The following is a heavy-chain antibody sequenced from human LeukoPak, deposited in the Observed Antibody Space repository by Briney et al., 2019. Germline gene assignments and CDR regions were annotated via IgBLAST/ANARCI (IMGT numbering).Heavy chain of an antibody. V-gene: IGHV1-69*05. D-gene: IGHD3-22*01. CDR1: GGTFSNYA. CDR3: VRDGRKYYDSSVLDYFDY. J-gene: IGHJ4*02. CDR2: VLPIFNKT. Sequence: SVKVSCKASGGTFSNYAINWVRQAPGQGLEWMGGVLPIFNKTNYAQKFQGRVTITTDEFTSAAHMELSSLRSEDTAVYYCVRDGRKYYDSSVLDYFDYWGQGTLVTVSS.